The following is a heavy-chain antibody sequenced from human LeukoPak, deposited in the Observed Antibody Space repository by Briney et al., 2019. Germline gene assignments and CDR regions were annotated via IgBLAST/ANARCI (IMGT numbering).Heavy chain of an antibody. J-gene: IGHJ3*02. CDR2: TTGSGGST. V-gene: IGHV3-23*01. CDR3: AKGPNFWLTPIAFAI. D-gene: IGHD3-3*01. CDR1: GFTFSSYS. Sequence: GGSLRLSCAASGFTFSSYSMSWVRQAPGKGLEWVSGTTGSGGSTYYADSVKGRFTISRDNSKNTLSLQMNSLRAEDTAVYYCAKGPNFWLTPIAFAIWGQGTMVTVSS.